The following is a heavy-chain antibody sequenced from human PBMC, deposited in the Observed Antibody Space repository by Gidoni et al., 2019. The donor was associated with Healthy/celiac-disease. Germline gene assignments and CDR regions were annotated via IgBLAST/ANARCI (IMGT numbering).Heavy chain of an antibody. J-gene: IGHJ4*02. D-gene: IGHD3-10*01. CDR2: ISGSGGST. CDR3: EKVAMATSSLGR. V-gene: IGHV3-23*01. Sequence: GSLRLSCAASGFTFSSYAMSWVRRAPGKGLEWVSAISGSGGSTYYADSVNGRFTISRDNSKNTLYLQMNFLRAEDTAVYDCEKVAMATSSLGRWGQGTLVTVSS. CDR1: GFTFSSYA.